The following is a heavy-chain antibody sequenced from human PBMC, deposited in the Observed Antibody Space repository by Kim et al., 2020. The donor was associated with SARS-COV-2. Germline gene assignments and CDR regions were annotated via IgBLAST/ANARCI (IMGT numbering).Heavy chain of an antibody. V-gene: IGHV4-34*01. D-gene: IGHD2-2*01. CDR2: INHSGST. CDR1: GGSFSGYY. CDR3: ARGEVGPPDIVVVPAAQTHFDY. J-gene: IGHJ4*02. Sequence: SETLSLTCAVYGGSFSGYYWSWIRQPPGKGLEWIGEINHSGSTNYNPSLKSRVTISVDTSKNQFSLKLSSVTAADTAVYYCARGEVGPPDIVVVPAAQTHFDYWGQGTLVTVSS.